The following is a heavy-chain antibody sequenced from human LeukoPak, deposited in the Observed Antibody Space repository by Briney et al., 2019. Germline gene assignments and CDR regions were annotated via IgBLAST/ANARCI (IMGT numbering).Heavy chain of an antibody. V-gene: IGHV3-21*01. D-gene: IGHD6-13*01. CDR1: GFTFSSYS. CDR2: ISSSSGYI. Sequence: GGSLRLSCAASGFTFSSYSMNWVRQAPGKGLEWVSSISSSSGYIYYADSVKGRFTISRDNAKNSLYLQMNSLRAEDTAVYYCARALADDYWGQGTLVTVSS. CDR3: ARALADDY. J-gene: IGHJ4*02.